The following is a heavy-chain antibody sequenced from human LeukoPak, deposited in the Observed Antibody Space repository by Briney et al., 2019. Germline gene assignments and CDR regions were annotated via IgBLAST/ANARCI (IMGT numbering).Heavy chain of an antibody. CDR2: VNHSGRT. Sequence: PSETLSLTCAVYGGSFSGYFWSWIRQPPGKGLEWIGEVNHSGRTNYNPSLKSRVTISVDPSKSQFSLNLRSVTAADTAVYYCARHYTHGSGTYVPFDYWGQGTLVTVSS. CDR1: GGSFSGYF. CDR3: ARHYTHGSGTYVPFDY. J-gene: IGHJ4*02. V-gene: IGHV4-34*01. D-gene: IGHD3-10*01.